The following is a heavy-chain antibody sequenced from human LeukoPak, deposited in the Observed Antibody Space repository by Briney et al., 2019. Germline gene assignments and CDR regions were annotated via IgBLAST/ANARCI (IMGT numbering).Heavy chain of an antibody. CDR3: ARDHSWFGATWNWFDP. CDR1: GGSISSYY. D-gene: IGHD3-10*01. J-gene: IGHJ5*02. V-gene: IGHV4-4*07. Sequence: SETLSLTCTVSGGSISSYYWSWIRQPAGKGLEWIGRIYTSGSTNYNPSLKSRVTMSVDTSKNQFSLKLSSVTAADTAVYYCARDHSWFGATWNWFDPWGQGTLVTVSS. CDR2: IYTSGST.